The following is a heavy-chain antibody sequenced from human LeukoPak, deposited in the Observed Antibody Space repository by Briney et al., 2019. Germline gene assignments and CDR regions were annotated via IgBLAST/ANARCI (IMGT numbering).Heavy chain of an antibody. Sequence: GASVKVSCKASGYTFTGYYMHWVRQAPGQGLEWMGRINPNSGGTNYAQKFQGRVTMTRDTSIRTAYLDLSRLRSDATPVYYCARLRGGPYYDSSGYYSWGQATLVTVSS. J-gene: IGHJ4*02. CDR1: GYTFTGYY. D-gene: IGHD3-22*01. CDR3: ARLRGGPYYDSSGYYS. CDR2: INPNSGGT. V-gene: IGHV1-2*06.